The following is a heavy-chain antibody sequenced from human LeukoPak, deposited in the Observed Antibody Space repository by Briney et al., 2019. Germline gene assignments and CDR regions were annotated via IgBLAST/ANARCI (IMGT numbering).Heavy chain of an antibody. CDR2: ISSSSSYI. J-gene: IGHJ4*02. D-gene: IGHD3-10*01. Sequence: PGGSLRLSCAASGFTFTSYNMNWVRQAPGKGLERVSSISSSSSYIYYADSVKGRFTISRDNAKNSLYLQMNSLRAEDTAVYYCASSPNYGSGSKLLSFDYWGQGTLVTVSS. V-gene: IGHV3-21*01. CDR3: ASSPNYGSGSKLLSFDY. CDR1: GFTFTSYN.